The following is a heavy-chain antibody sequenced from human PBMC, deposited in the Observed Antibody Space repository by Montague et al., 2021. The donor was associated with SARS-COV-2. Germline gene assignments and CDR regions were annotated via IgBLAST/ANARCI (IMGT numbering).Heavy chain of an antibody. J-gene: IGHJ3*02. CDR3: ARGSGWMGNAFDI. Sequence: SETLSLTCTVSGGSISSYYWSWIRQPPGKGLEWIGYIYYSGGTNYNPSLKSRVTISVDTSKNQFFLKLSSVTAADTAAYYCARGSGWMGNAFDIWGQGTMVTVSS. CDR1: GGSISSYY. V-gene: IGHV4-59*01. CDR2: IYYSGGT. D-gene: IGHD6-19*01.